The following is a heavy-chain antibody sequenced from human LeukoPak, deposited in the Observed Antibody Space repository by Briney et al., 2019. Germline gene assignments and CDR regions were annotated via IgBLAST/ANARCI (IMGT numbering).Heavy chain of an antibody. J-gene: IGHJ6*02. CDR1: GFTFSQYA. CDR3: ASRSKYYYDSSGYSNLGRYYYGMDV. V-gene: IGHV3-33*01. CDR2: IWYDGSNK. D-gene: IGHD3-22*01. Sequence: GGFLRLSCAASGFTFSQYAMHWVRQAPGKGLEWVAAIWYDGSNKYYVDSVKGRFTISRDNSKNTLYLQMNSLRAEDTAVYYCASRSKYYYDSSGYSNLGRYYYGMDVWGQGTTVTVSS.